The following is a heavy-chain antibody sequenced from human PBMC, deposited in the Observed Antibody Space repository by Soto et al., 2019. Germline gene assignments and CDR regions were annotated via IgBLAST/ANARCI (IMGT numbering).Heavy chain of an antibody. CDR2: IYYSGNT. D-gene: IGHD2-15*01. CDR1: GESISSGDHY. J-gene: IGHJ6*02. Sequence: SETLSLTCTVSGESISSGDHYWSWVRQSPGEGLEWIGFIYYSGNTYYTPSLTSRVSMSVDTSNNQLSLKPNSVTAADTAVYYCARDAGYCNSVSCYPYNMDVWGQGTTLTVSS. V-gene: IGHV4-30-4*01. CDR3: ARDAGYCNSVSCYPYNMDV.